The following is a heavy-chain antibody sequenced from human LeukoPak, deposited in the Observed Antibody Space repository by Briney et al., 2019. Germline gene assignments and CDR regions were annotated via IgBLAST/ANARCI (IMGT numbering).Heavy chain of an antibody. Sequence: GGSLRVSCAASGFTFSSYETNWVRQAPGKGLEWVSYISSSGSTISYADSVKGRFTISRDNAKNSLYLQMNSLRAEDTAVYYCSLYCSSTSCSDYWGQGTLITVSS. CDR2: ISSSGSTI. D-gene: IGHD2-2*01. J-gene: IGHJ4*02. CDR3: SLYCSSTSCSDY. CDR1: GFTFSSYE. V-gene: IGHV3-48*03.